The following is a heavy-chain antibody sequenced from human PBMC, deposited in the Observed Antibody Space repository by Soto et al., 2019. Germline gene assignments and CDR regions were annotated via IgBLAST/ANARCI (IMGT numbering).Heavy chain of an antibody. Sequence: GGSLRLSCAASGFTFSSYAMSWVRQAPGKGLEWVSAISGSGGSTYYADSVKGRFTISRDNSKNTLYLQMNSLRAEDTAVYYCAKGGHYYGSGSYEYYFDYWGQGTLVTVSS. CDR3: AKGGHYYGSGSYEYYFDY. CDR1: GFTFSSYA. D-gene: IGHD3-10*01. V-gene: IGHV3-23*01. CDR2: ISGSGGST. J-gene: IGHJ4*02.